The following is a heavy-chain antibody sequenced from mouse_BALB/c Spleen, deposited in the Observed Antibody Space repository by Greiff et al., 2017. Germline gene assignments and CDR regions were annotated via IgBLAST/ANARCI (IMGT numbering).Heavy chain of an antibody. CDR1: GFTFSSYG. Sequence: EVQRVESGGDLVKPGGSLKLSCAASGFTFSSYGMSWVRQTPDKRLEWVATISSGGSYTYYPDSVKGRFTISRDNAKNTLYLQMSSLKSEDTAMYYCARRGYGHEYYAMDYWGQGTSVTVSS. CDR2: ISSGGSYT. V-gene: IGHV5-6*01. CDR3: ARRGYGHEYYAMDY. J-gene: IGHJ4*01. D-gene: IGHD1-2*01.